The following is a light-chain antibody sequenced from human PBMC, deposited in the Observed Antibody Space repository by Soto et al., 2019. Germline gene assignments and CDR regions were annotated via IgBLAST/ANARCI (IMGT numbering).Light chain of an antibody. CDR1: QSVSSY. V-gene: IGKV3-11*01. J-gene: IGKJ1*01. CDR3: QQRSNSWT. CDR2: DAS. Sequence: EIVLTQSPATLSLSPGERATLSCRASQSVSSYLAWYQQKPGQAPRLLIYDASNTATGIPARFSGSWSGTAFNLTISSLAPEDFAVYYCQQRSNSWTFGQVPKVEIK.